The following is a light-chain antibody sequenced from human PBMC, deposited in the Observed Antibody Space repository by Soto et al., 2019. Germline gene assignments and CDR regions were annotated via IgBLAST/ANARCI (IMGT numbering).Light chain of an antibody. CDR3: QQYGGSPQT. CDR2: GAS. J-gene: IGKJ1*01. CDR1: QSVSKY. V-gene: IGKV3-20*01. Sequence: EIVLTQSPGTLALSPGEGATLSCRASQSVSKYLAWYQQKPGQAPRLLIYGASSRATGIPDSFSGSGSGTDFTLTISRLDPEDFEVYYCQQYGGSPQTFGQGTKV.